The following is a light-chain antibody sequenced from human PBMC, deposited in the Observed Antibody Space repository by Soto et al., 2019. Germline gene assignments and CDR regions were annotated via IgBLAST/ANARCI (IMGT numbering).Light chain of an antibody. CDR3: QQRSNWTLT. CDR2: DAS. J-gene: IGKJ4*01. Sequence: EIVMTQSPVTLAVSPGERATLSCRASQSVSGSYLAWYQQKPGQAPRLLIYDASDRATGIPARFSGSGSGTDFTLTISSLEPEDFAVYYCQQRSNWTLTFGGGTKVDIK. V-gene: IGKV3-11*01. CDR1: QSVSGSY.